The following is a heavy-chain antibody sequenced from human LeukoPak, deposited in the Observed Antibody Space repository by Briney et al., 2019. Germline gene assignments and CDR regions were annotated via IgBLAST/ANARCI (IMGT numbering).Heavy chain of an antibody. CDR1: GGSISSSSYY. J-gene: IGHJ1*01. CDR2: IYYSGST. D-gene: IGHD3-16*02. V-gene: IGHV4-39*01. Sequence: SETLSLTCTVSGGSISSSSYYWGWIRQPPGKGLEWIGSIYYSGSTYYNPSLKSRVTISVDTSKNQCSLKLSSVTAADTAVYYCARHRGGGSYRYPYFQHWGQGTLVTVSS. CDR3: ARHRGGGSYRYPYFQH.